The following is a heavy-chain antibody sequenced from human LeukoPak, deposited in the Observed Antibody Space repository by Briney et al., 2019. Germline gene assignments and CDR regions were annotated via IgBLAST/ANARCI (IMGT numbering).Heavy chain of an antibody. V-gene: IGHV3-21*01. CDR3: AGSLRGGGWYMY. Sequence: KPGGSLRLSCAASGFTFSTYSMNWVRQAAGKGLEWVSSISSSSRSIYYADSVKGRFTVSRDNAKNSLYLQMNSLRDEDTAMYYCAGSLRGGGWYMYWGQGTLVTVSS. D-gene: IGHD6-19*01. CDR2: ISSSSRSI. CDR1: GFTFSTYS. J-gene: IGHJ4*02.